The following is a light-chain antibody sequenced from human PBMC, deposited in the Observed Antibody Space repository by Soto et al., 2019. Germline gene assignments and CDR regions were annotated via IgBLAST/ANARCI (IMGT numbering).Light chain of an antibody. J-gene: IGKJ2*01. CDR1: QSVRSN. Sequence: EIVLTQSPATLSLSPGERATLSCRASQSVRSNLAWYQQKPGQAPRLLIYDASNRATGITARFSGSGSGTDFTLPSSSLEHEDFAVYYCQPRSQQRNNFLYTFGQGTKVEIK. CDR2: DAS. V-gene: IGKV3-11*01. CDR3: QPRSQQRNNFLYT.